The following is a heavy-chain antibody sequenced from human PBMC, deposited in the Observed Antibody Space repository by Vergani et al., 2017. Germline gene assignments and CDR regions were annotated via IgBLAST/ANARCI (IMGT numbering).Heavy chain of an antibody. Sequence: QVQLQESGPGLVKPSETLSLTCTVSGGSIGSYYWSWIRQPPGKGLEWIGYIYYSGSTNYNPSLKSRVTISVDTSKNQFSLKLSSVTAADTAVYYCARAAAGSYFDYWGQGTLVTVSS. D-gene: IGHD6-13*01. J-gene: IGHJ4*02. CDR2: IYYSGST. CDR3: ARAAAGSYFDY. CDR1: GGSIGSYY. V-gene: IGHV4-59*01.